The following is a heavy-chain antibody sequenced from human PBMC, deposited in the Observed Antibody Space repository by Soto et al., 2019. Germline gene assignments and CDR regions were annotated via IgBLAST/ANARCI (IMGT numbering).Heavy chain of an antibody. J-gene: IGHJ6*03. CDR2: IKQDGSEK. Sequence: GGSLRLSCAASGFTFSSYWMSWVPQAPGKGLEWVANIKQDGSEKYYVDSVKGRFTISRDNAKNSLYLQMNGLRAEDTAVYYCARDDYYDSSGYYYYYYMDVWGKGTTVTVSS. D-gene: IGHD3-22*01. CDR3: ARDDYYDSSGYYYYYYMDV. CDR1: GFTFSSYW. V-gene: IGHV3-7*03.